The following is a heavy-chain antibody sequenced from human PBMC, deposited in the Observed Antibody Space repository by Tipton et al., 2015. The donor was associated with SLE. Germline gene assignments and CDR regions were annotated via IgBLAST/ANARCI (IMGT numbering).Heavy chain of an antibody. CDR3: AKLVDSSGYYGHAFDI. J-gene: IGHJ3*02. CDR1: GGSIRNSTYY. V-gene: IGHV4-31*03. Sequence: TLSLTCTVSGGSIRNSTYYWSWIRQDPGKGLEWIGYIYYSGRTYYNPSLKSRVTISVDTSKNQFSLQLSSVTAADTAVYYCAKLVDSSGYYGHAFDIWGQGTMVTVSS. D-gene: IGHD3-22*01. CDR2: IYYSGRT.